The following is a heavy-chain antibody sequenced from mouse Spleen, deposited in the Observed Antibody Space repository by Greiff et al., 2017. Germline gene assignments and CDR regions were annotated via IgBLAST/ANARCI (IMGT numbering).Heavy chain of an antibody. J-gene: IGHJ1*03. Sequence: DVHLVESGGGLVQPGGSLSLSCAASGFTFTDYYMSWVRQPPGKALEWLGFIRNKANGYTTEYSASVKGRFTISRDNSQSILYLQMNALRAEDSATYYCASSSTGTGWYFDVWGTGTTVTVSS. CDR3: ASSSTGTGWYFDV. D-gene: IGHD4-1*02. CDR1: GFTFTDYY. CDR2: IRNKANGYTT. V-gene: IGHV7-3*01.